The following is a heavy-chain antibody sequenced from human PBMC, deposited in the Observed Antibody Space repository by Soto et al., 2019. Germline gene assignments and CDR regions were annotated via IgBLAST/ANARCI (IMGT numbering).Heavy chain of an antibody. CDR1: GGSFSGYY. D-gene: IGHD6-13*01. CDR2: INHSGST. Sequence: SETLSLTCAVYGGSFSGYYWSWIRQPPGKGLEWIGEINHSGSTNYNPSLKSRVTISVDTSKNQFSLKLSSVTAADTAVYYCARGIAAAGTKGTGRLDYWGQGTLVTVS. J-gene: IGHJ4*02. CDR3: ARGIAAAGTKGTGRLDY. V-gene: IGHV4-34*01.